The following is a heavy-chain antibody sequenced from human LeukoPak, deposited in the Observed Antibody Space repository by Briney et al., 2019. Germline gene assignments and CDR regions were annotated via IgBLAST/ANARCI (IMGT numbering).Heavy chain of an antibody. CDR1: GFTFSSYG. V-gene: IGHV3-33*06. D-gene: IGHD2-15*01. J-gene: IGHJ4*02. CDR3: AKGAYVLRYSAFDY. Sequence: GGSLRLSCAASGFTFSSYGMHWVRQAPGKGLEWVAVIWYDGSNKYYADSVKGRFTISRDNSKNTLYLQMNSLRAEDTAVYYCAKGAYVLRYSAFDYWGQGTLVTVSS. CDR2: IWYDGSNK.